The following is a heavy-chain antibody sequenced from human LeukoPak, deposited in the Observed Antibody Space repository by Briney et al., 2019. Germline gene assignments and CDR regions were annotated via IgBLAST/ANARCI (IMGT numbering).Heavy chain of an antibody. CDR2: ISWNSGSI. V-gene: IGHV3-9*01. Sequence: PGGSLRLSCAASGFTFDDYAMHWVRQAPGKGLEWVSGISWNSGSIGYADSVKGRFTISRDNAKNSLYLQMNSLRAEDTALYYCAKGDEGSSWYRFDYWGQGTLVTVSS. D-gene: IGHD6-13*01. CDR3: AKGDEGSSWYRFDY. CDR1: GFTFDDYA. J-gene: IGHJ4*02.